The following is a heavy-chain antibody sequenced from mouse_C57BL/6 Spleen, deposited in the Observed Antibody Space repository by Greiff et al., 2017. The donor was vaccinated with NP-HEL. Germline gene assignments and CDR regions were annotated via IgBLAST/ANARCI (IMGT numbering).Heavy chain of an antibody. CDR3: ARYKTAQATYAMDY. CDR2: IRNKANGYTT. CDR1: GFTFTDYY. V-gene: IGHV7-3*01. D-gene: IGHD3-2*02. Sequence: EVHRVESGGGLVQPGGSLSLSCAASGFTFTDYYMSWVRQPPGKALEWLGFIRNKANGYTTEYSASVKGRFTISRDNSQSILYLQMNALRAEDSATYYCARYKTAQATYAMDYWGQGTSVTVSS. J-gene: IGHJ4*01.